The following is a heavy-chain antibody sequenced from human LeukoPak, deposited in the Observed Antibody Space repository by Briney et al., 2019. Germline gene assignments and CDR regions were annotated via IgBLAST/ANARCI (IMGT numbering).Heavy chain of an antibody. V-gene: IGHV1-18*01. J-gene: IGHJ4*02. CDR2: LSSYNGNT. CDR1: GYTFTSCG. D-gene: IGHD3-22*01. CDR3: ARDSYYYDSSGYYPEYYFDY. Sequence: GASVKDSCKASGYTFTSCGISWVRQAPGQGLEWMGWLSSYNGNTNYAQKLQGRVTMTTDTSTSTAYMELRSLRSDDTAVYYCARDSYYYDSSGYYPEYYFDYWGQGTLVTVSS.